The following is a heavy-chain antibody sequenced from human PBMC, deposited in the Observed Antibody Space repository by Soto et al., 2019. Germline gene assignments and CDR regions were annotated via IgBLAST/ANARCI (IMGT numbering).Heavy chain of an antibody. D-gene: IGHD3-3*01. V-gene: IGHV3-33*01. Sequence: GGSLRLSCAASGFSFNSYGIHWVRQAPGKGLEWVAVIWFDGSEEYYADSVKGRFTVSRDNSKNTLYLQMGSLRAEDMAVYYCARVTIGDIWMAFDIWGQGTMVTVSS. CDR1: GFSFNSYG. J-gene: IGHJ3*02. CDR2: IWFDGSEE. CDR3: ARVTIGDIWMAFDI.